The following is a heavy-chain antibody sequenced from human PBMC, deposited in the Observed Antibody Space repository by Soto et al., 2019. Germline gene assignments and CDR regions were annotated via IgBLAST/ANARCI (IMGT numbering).Heavy chain of an antibody. V-gene: IGHV4-59*01. J-gene: IGHJ4*02. Sequence: QVQLQESGPGLVKPSETLSLTCTVSGGSISSYYWSWIRQPPGKVLEWIGYIYDSGSTNYNPSLKSRVTISVNTSKNQISLKLRSVTAGDTAVYYCARRYGGNFDYWGQGTLVTVSS. CDR3: ARRYGGNFDY. CDR2: IYDSGST. D-gene: IGHD3-16*01. CDR1: GGSISSYY.